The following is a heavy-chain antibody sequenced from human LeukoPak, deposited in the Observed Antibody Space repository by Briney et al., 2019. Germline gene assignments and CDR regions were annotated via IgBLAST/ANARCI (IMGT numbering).Heavy chain of an antibody. CDR3: ARRAKQPYEDHDAFDI. CDR1: GGSISSSSYY. D-gene: IGHD3-16*01. CDR2: IYYSGST. J-gene: IGHJ3*02. V-gene: IGHV4-39*07. Sequence: SETLSLTCTVSGGSISSSSYYWGWIRQPPGKGLEWIGSIYYSGSTYYNPSLKSRVTISVDTSKNQFSLKLSSVTAADTAVYYCARRAKQPYEDHDAFDIWGQGTMVTVSS.